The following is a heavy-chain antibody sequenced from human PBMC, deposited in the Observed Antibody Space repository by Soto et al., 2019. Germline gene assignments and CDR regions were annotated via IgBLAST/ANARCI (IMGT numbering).Heavy chain of an antibody. D-gene: IGHD3-22*01. Sequence: GGSLRLSCAASGFTFSSYAMHWVRQAPGKGLEWVAVISYDGSNKYYADSVKGRFTISRDNSKNTLYLQMNSLRAEDTAVYYCARDSSGSTDYWGQGTLVTVSS. V-gene: IGHV3-30-3*01. CDR1: GFTFSSYA. J-gene: IGHJ4*02. CDR2: ISYDGSNK. CDR3: ARDSSGSTDY.